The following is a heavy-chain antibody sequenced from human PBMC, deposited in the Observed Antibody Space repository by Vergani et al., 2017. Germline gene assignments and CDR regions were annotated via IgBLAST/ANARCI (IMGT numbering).Heavy chain of an antibody. CDR3: ARDRNGYYGSGAYYYGMDV. V-gene: IGHV1-69*13. CDR2: IIPIFGTA. Sequence: QVQLVQSGAEVKKPGSSVKVSCKASGGTFSSYAISWVRQAPGQGLEWMGRIIPIFGTANYAQKFQGRVTITADESTSTAYVELSSLRSEDTAVYYCARDRNGYYGSGAYYYGMDVWGQGTTVTVSS. J-gene: IGHJ6*02. CDR1: GGTFSSYA. D-gene: IGHD3-10*01.